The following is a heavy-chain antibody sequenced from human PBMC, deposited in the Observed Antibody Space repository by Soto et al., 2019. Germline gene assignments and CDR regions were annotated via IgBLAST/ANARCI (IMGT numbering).Heavy chain of an antibody. J-gene: IGHJ3*02. V-gene: IGHV1-45*02. CDR2: ITPFKSDT. Sequence: SVKVSCKASGYTFTFRYLHWVRQAPGQALEWMGWITPFKSDTNYAQKFQDRVTITRDRSVSTAYMELSNLRSDDTAMYYCARSPFAGSDAFDIWGQGTMVTVS. CDR1: GYTFTFRY. D-gene: IGHD1-1*01. CDR3: ARSPFAGSDAFDI.